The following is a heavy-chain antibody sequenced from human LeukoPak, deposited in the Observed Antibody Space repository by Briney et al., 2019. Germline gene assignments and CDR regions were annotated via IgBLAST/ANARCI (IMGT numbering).Heavy chain of an antibody. J-gene: IGHJ4*02. Sequence: ASVKVSCKASGYTFIDYHLHWVRQAPGQGLEGMGWINPNSGGTNYAQKFQGRVTMTRDTSTNTAYMELTGLRSDDTAVYYCARDIRPRVESFDYWGQGTLVAISS. V-gene: IGHV1-2*02. CDR2: INPNSGGT. D-gene: IGHD3-3*01. CDR1: GYTFIDYH. CDR3: ARDIRPRVESFDY.